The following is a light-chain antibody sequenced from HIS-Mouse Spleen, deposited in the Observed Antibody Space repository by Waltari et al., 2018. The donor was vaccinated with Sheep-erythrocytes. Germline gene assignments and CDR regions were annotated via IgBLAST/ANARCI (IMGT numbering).Light chain of an antibody. Sequence: QSVLTQSPSVSAAPGQKVTISCSGISSNIGNNYVSWYQQLPGTAPKLLIYDNNKRPSGIPDRFSGSKSGTSATLGITGLQTGDEADYYCGTWDSSLSALFVFGTGTKVTVL. CDR3: GTWDSSLSALFV. V-gene: IGLV1-51*01. CDR1: SSNIGNNY. CDR2: DNN. J-gene: IGLJ1*01.